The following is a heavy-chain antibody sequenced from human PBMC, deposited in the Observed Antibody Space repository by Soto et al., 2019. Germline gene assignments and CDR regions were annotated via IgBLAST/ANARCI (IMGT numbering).Heavy chain of an antibody. CDR1: GFTFSGHG. J-gene: IGHJ4*02. D-gene: IGHD3-3*01. Sequence: QVQLVESGGGVVQPGRSLRLSCAASGFTFSGHGMHWVRQAPGKGLEWVAVISYDGVNKFYADSVKGRFTISRDNSKDRLDLQMNSLRTEDTAVYYCTKCPGYDFWSWFDYWGQEIVVTVSS. CDR2: ISYDGVNK. CDR3: TKCPGYDFWSWFDY. V-gene: IGHV3-30*18.